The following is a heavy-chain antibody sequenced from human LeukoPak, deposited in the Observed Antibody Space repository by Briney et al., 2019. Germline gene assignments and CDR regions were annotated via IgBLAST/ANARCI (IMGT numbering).Heavy chain of an antibody. J-gene: IGHJ5*02. CDR2: TSYDGSNE. CDR1: GFTFSSYG. D-gene: IGHD3-22*01. V-gene: IGHV3-30*18. Sequence: GGSLRLSCAASGFTFSSYGMHWVRQAPGKGLEWVALTSYDGSNEYYADSVKGRFTISRDNSKNTLYLQMNRLRAEDTAVYYCAKDRGAGYYDISGSNRFDPWGQGTLVTVSS. CDR3: AKDRGAGYYDISGSNRFDP.